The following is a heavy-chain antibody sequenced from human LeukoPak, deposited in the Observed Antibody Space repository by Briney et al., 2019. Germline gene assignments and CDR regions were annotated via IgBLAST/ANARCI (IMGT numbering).Heavy chain of an antibody. Sequence: GGSLRLSCAASGFIFSNYHMNWVRQAPGKGLECISYITNSGTSTSYADSVKGRFTISRDNSKNTLYLQMNSLRAEDTAVYYCARGPWIAAAGSETFDYWGQGTLVTVSS. V-gene: IGHV3-48*01. CDR2: ITNSGTST. J-gene: IGHJ4*02. CDR1: GFIFSNYH. D-gene: IGHD6-13*01. CDR3: ARGPWIAAAGSETFDY.